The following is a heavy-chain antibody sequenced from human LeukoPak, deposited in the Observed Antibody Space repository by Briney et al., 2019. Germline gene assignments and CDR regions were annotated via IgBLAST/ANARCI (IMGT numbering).Heavy chain of an antibody. CDR2: ISYDGSNK. CDR3: ARGSRYYDSRDAFDI. V-gene: IGHV3-30-3*01. D-gene: IGHD3-22*01. CDR1: GFTFSSYA. Sequence: SGRSLRLSCAASGFTFSSYAMHWVRQAPGKGLEWVAVISYDGSNKYYADSVKGRFTISRDNSKNTLYLQMNSLRAEDTAVYYCARGSRYYDSRDAFDIWGQGTMVTVSS. J-gene: IGHJ3*02.